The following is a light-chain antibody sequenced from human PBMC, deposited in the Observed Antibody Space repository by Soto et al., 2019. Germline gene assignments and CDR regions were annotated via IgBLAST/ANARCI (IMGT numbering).Light chain of an antibody. CDR2: AAY. CDR1: QSIRNY. V-gene: IGKV1-39*01. J-gene: IGKJ3*01. Sequence: DIQMTQSPSSLSASVGDRVTITCRASQSIRNYLNWYQQKPGKAPKLLIYAAYSLQSGVPSRFSGSGSGTDVTLTISSLQPEDIATYYCQQSYSIPFTFGPGTKVDIK. CDR3: QQSYSIPFT.